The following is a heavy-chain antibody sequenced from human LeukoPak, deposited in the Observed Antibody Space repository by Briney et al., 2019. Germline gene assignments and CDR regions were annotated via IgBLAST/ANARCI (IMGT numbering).Heavy chain of an antibody. D-gene: IGHD6-13*01. J-gene: IGHJ5*02. Sequence: SETLSLTCTVSGGSISSGGYYWSWIRQHPGKGLEWIGYIYYSGSTYYNPSLKSRVTISVDTSKNQFSLKLSSVTAADTAVYYCAKAAAAGLTYNWFDPWGQGTLVTVSS. CDR2: IYYSGST. V-gene: IGHV4-31*03. CDR3: AKAAAAGLTYNWFDP. CDR1: GGSISSGGYY.